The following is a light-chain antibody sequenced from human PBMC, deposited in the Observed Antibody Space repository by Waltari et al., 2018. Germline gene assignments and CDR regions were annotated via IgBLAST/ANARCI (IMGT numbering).Light chain of an antibody. CDR2: RAS. CDR1: QSIYSTY. V-gene: IGKV3-20*01. CDR3: QQYGSSPRT. Sequence: EIVLTQSPGTLSLSPGERATLSCRASQSIYSTYLAWYQQKPGQAPWLLIYRASNRATGVPDRFSGSGSGTDFTLTISRLEPEDFAVFYCQQYGSSPRTFGQGTTVEIK. J-gene: IGKJ1*01.